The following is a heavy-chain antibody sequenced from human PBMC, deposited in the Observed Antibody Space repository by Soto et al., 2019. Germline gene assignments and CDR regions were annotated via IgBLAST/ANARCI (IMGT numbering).Heavy chain of an antibody. V-gene: IGHV4-59*01. CDR1: GGSISSYY. CDR2: IYYSGST. D-gene: IGHD1-20*01. Sequence: SETLSLTCTVSGGSISSYYWSWIRQPPGKGLEWIGYIYYSGSTNYNPSLKSRVTISVETSKNQFSLKLSSVTAADTAVYYCAREWDNWKAFDPWGQGTLVTVSS. J-gene: IGHJ5*02. CDR3: AREWDNWKAFDP.